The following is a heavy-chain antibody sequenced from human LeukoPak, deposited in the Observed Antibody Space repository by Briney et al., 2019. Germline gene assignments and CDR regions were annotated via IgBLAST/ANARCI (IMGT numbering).Heavy chain of an antibody. CDR3: VYGGSYYVA. D-gene: IGHD1-26*01. J-gene: IGHJ5*02. V-gene: IGHV3-7*01. CDR2: IKEDGSEK. CDR1: GFTFASYW. Sequence: GGSLRLSCAASGFTFASYWMTWVRQAPGKGLELVANIKEDGSEKYYVDSVKGRFTISRDNAKNSLYLQMNRLRAEDTALYYCVYGGSYYVAWGQGTLVTVSS.